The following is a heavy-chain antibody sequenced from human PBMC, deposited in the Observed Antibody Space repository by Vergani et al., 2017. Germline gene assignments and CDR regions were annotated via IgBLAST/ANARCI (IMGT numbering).Heavy chain of an antibody. V-gene: IGHV3-73*01. CDR1: GFTFSSYA. CDR3: TRGGNSGYYYGMDV. Sequence: EVQLLESGGGLVQPGGSLRLSCAASGFTFSSYAMSWVRQAPGKGLEWVGRIRSKANSYATAYAASVKGRFTISRDDSKNTAYLQMNSLKTEDTAMYYCTRGGNSGYYYGMDVWGQGTTVTVSS. D-gene: IGHD4-23*01. J-gene: IGHJ6*02. CDR2: IRSKANSYAT.